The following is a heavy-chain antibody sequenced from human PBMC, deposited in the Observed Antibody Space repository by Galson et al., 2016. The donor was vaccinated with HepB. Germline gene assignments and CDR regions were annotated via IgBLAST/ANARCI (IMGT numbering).Heavy chain of an antibody. CDR1: GNTLTELS. CDR3: ATLSFSDSTGYYYYFDY. D-gene: IGHD3-22*01. J-gene: IGHJ4*02. CDR2: FDPEDDAK. Sequence: SCKVSGNTLTELSIHWVRQAPGKGLEWMGGFDPEDDAKIYTQNFQDRVTLTEDTSTDTAYMELSSLRSEDTAVYYCATLSFSDSTGYYYYFDYWGQGTLVTVSS. V-gene: IGHV1-24*01.